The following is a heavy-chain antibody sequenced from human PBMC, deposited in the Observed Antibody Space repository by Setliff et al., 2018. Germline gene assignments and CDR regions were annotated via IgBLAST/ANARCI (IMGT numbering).Heavy chain of an antibody. J-gene: IGHJ6*03. CDR3: ARGDYFYYYMDV. CDR2: IYTSWST. V-gene: IGHV4-4*07. Sequence: SETLSLTCTVSGGSISTYYWSWIRQPAGKGLEWIGHIYTSWSTIYNPALKSRLTISLDTSKNHFSLRLNSVTAADTAVYYCARGDYFYYYMDVWGIGTTVTVS. CDR1: GGSISTYY.